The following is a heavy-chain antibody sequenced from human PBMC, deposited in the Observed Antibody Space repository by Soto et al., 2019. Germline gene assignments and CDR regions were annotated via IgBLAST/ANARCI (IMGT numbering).Heavy chain of an antibody. J-gene: IGHJ4*02. CDR1: GFTFTNYA. CDR2: ISGSGGNT. Sequence: EVQLLESGGGLVQPGGSLRLSCAASGFTFTNYAMSWVRQAPGKGLDWVSVISGSGGNTYYADSVKGRFTISRDNSNNTLYLQMNSLGAEDTAVYYCAKGGDSSRYSYVYCFDYWGQGTLVTVSS. V-gene: IGHV3-23*01. D-gene: IGHD3-22*01. CDR3: AKGGDSSRYSYVYCFDY.